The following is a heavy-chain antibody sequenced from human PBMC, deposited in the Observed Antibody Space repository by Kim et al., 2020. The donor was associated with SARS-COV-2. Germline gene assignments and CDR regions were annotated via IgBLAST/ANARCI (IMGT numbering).Heavy chain of an antibody. D-gene: IGHD6-13*01. V-gene: IGHV3-23*01. J-gene: IGHJ4*02. CDR3: AKVKWGAIAAAGTVDY. Sequence: GGSLRLSCAASGFTFSSYAMSWVRQAPGKGLEWVSAISGSGGSTYYADSVKGRFTISRDNSKNTLYLQMNSLRAEDTAVYYCAKVKWGAIAAAGTVDYWGQGTLVTVSS. CDR1: GFTFSSYA. CDR2: ISGSGGST.